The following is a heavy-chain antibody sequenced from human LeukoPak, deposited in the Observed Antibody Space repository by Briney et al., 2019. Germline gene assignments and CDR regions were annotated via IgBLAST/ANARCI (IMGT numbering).Heavy chain of an antibody. CDR3: ARVGVVPAAMGYYFDY. D-gene: IGHD2-2*01. CDR2: INPSGGST. CDR1: GYTFTSYY. J-gene: IGHJ4*02. Sequence: GASVKVSCKASGYTFTSYYMHWVRQAPGQGLEWMGIINPSGGSTSYAQKFQGRVTMTRDTSTSTVYMELSSLRSDDTAVYYCARVGVVPAAMGYYFDYWGQGTLVTVSS. V-gene: IGHV1-46*01.